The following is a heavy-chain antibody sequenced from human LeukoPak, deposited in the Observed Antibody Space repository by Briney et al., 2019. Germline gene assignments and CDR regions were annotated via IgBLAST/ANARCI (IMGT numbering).Heavy chain of an antibody. D-gene: IGHD3-22*01. CDR1: GYTFTNFH. Sequence: ASVKVSCKGSGYTFTNFHINWVRQAPGHGLEWIGWISTYNGATNYTQKFHDRLSMTTDTSTSTAYMELKSLRSDDTAVYYCVKFNCYDTDGYPYWGPGTMVTVSS. CDR3: VKFNCYDTDGYPY. CDR2: ISTYNGAT. V-gene: IGHV1-18*01. J-gene: IGHJ4*02.